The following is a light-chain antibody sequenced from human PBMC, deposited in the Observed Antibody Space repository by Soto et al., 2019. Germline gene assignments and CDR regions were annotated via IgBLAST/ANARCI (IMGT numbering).Light chain of an antibody. J-gene: IGLJ2*01. CDR2: DVS. Sequence: QSALTQPASVSGSPGQSITISCTGTSSDVGAYNYVSWYQQHPGKAPKLMIYDVSNRPSGVSNRFSGSKSGNTASLTISGLQAEDEADYYCSSFTSPSPPVFGRATKLTVL. V-gene: IGLV2-14*01. CDR1: SSDVGAYNY. CDR3: SSFTSPSPPV.